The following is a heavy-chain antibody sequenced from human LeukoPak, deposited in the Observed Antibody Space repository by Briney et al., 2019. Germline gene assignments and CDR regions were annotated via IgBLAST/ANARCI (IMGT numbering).Heavy chain of an antibody. CDR1: GGSINSYY. J-gene: IGHJ5*02. CDR3: ARSRHAAGTRNWRFDP. Sequence: SETLSLTCTVSGGSINSYYWRWVRQPPGEGLEWIGSMYYTGSTDYNPSLKRRVTISVDASKNHFSLRLRSVTAADTAVYYCARSRHAAGTRNWRFDPWGQGTLVTVSS. CDR2: MYYTGST. D-gene: IGHD1-7*01. V-gene: IGHV4-59*12.